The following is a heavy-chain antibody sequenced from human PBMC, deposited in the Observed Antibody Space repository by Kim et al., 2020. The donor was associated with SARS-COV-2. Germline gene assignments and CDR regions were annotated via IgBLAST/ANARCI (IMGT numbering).Heavy chain of an antibody. J-gene: IGHJ4*02. V-gene: IGHV4-4*02. CDR3: ASARYSSSWPQFDY. D-gene: IGHD6-13*01. Sequence: SETLSLTCAVSGGSISSSNWWSWVRQPPGKGLEWIGEIYHSGSTNYNPSLKSRVTISVDKSKNQFSLKLSSVTAADTAVYYCASARYSSSWPQFDYWGQGTLVTVSS. CDR1: GGSISSSNW. CDR2: IYHSGST.